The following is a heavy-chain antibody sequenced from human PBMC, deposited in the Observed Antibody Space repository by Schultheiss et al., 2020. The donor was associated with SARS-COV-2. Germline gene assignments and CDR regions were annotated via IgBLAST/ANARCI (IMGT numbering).Heavy chain of an antibody. CDR1: GFTFSSYS. Sequence: GGSLRLSCAASGFTFSSYSMNWVRQAPGKGLEWVSYISSSSSTIYYADSVKGRFTISRDNSKNTLYLQMNSLRAEDTAVYYCAKDRTYGDSPFWFDYWGQGNLVTVSS. CDR3: AKDRTYGDSPFWFDY. V-gene: IGHV3-48*01. CDR2: ISSSSSTI. D-gene: IGHD4-17*01. J-gene: IGHJ4*02.